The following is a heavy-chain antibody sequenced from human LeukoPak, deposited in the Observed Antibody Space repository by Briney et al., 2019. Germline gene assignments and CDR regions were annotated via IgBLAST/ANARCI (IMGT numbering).Heavy chain of an antibody. CDR3: ARSVGTQYFDS. Sequence: ASVKVSCKASGYTFTRYAIHWVRQAPGQRLEWMGWINVGNGNTQYSQDFQGRVTITRDTSTSTAYMELSSLRSDDMAVYYCARSVGTQYFDSWGQGTLVTLSS. D-gene: IGHD1-14*01. CDR1: GYTFTRYA. CDR2: INVGNGNT. J-gene: IGHJ4*02. V-gene: IGHV1-3*03.